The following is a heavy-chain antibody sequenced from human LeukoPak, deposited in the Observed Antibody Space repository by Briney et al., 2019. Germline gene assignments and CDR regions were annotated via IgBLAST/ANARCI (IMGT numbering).Heavy chain of an antibody. J-gene: IGHJ4*02. D-gene: IGHD1-1*01. CDR1: GGSISTSRYQ. CDR2: IFYRGST. Sequence: SETLSLTCNVSGGSISTSRYQWGWIRQPPGKGLGWVGNIFYRGSTYYNPSLRSRVTISVDTSKNQFSLKLTSVTAADTAVYYCARDRWNDVPFDYWGQGTLVTVSS. CDR3: ARDRWNDVPFDY. V-gene: IGHV4-39*07.